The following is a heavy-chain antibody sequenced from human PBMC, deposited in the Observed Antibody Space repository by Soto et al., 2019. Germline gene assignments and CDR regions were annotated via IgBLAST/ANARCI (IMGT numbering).Heavy chain of an antibody. V-gene: IGHV3-23*01. CDR1: GFTFSSHV. D-gene: IGHD6-13*01. Sequence: EVQLLESGGGLVQPGGSLRLSCTASGFTFSSHVMTWVRQAPGKGLEWVSGLSDSGGSTYYADSVKGRFTISRDNSMNTLYLQMNTLRAEDTAVYYCAKVSSSWYAGFFDRWGQGTLVTVSS. CDR3: AKVSSSWYAGFFDR. CDR2: LSDSGGST. J-gene: IGHJ4*02.